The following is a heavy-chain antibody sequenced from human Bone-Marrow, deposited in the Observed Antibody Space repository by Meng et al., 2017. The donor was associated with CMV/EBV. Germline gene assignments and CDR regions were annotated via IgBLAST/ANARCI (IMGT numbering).Heavy chain of an antibody. CDR3: ARDARDIVVVPAAISLYYYYYYGMDV. J-gene: IGHJ6*02. Sequence: GESLKISCAASGFTFDDYGMSWVRQAPGKGLEWVSGINWNGGSTGYADSVKGRFTISRDNAKNSLYLQMNSLRAEDTAVYYCARDARDIVVVPAAISLYYYYYYGMDVWGQGTTVTVSS. V-gene: IGHV3-20*04. CDR2: INWNGGST. D-gene: IGHD2-2*02. CDR1: GFTFDDYG.